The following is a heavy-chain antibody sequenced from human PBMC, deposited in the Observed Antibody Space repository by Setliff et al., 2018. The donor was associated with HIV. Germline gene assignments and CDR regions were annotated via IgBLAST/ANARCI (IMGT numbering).Heavy chain of an antibody. J-gene: IGHJ6*03. V-gene: IGHV3-49*04. D-gene: IGHD2-2*02. Sequence: GGSLRLSCTASGFTFRDFGMSWVRQAPGKGLEWVAFIRSKDYGGTTEYAASVKGRFSLSRDDSKSIVYLQMNSLKIEDTAVYYCTRSGYCSSTSCDTMGYYYYYYYMDVWGKGTTVTVSS. CDR1: GFTFRDFG. CDR3: TRSGYCSSTSCDTMGYYYYYYYMDV. CDR2: IRSKDYGGTT.